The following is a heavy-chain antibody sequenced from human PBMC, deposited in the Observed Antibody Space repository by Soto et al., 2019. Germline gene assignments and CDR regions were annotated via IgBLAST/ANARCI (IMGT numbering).Heavy chain of an antibody. CDR3: AAENTVTTYFDY. Sequence: PSETLSLTCTVSGGSISSYYWSWIRQPPGKGLEWIGYIYYSGSTNYNPSLKSRVTISVDTSKNQFSLKLSSVTAADTAVYYCAAENTVTTYFDYWGKGTLVTVSS. CDR1: GGSISSYY. CDR2: IYYSGST. V-gene: IGHV4-59*01. D-gene: IGHD4-17*01. J-gene: IGHJ4*02.